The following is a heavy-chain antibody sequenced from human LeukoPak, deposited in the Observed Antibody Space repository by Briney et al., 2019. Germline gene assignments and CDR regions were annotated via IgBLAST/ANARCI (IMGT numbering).Heavy chain of an antibody. Sequence: GESLKISCKGSAYSFTSYWIGWVRQMPGKGLEWMAIIYPGDSDTRYSPSFQGQVTISADKSISTAYLQWSSLKASDTAMYYCARDSSSPPGAFDIWGQGTMVTVSS. D-gene: IGHD6-6*01. CDR2: IYPGDSDT. J-gene: IGHJ3*02. CDR3: ARDSSSPPGAFDI. CDR1: AYSFTSYW. V-gene: IGHV5-51*01.